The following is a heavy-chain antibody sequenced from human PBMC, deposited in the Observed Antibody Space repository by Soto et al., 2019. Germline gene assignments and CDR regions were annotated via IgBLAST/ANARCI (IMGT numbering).Heavy chain of an antibody. D-gene: IGHD3-10*01. Sequence: VASVKVSCKASGYTFTSYGISWGRQAPGQGLEWMGWISAYNGNTNYAQKLQGRVTMTTDTSTSTAYMELRSLRSDDTAVYYCARDLYGSGDSDAFDIWGQGTMVTVSS. CDR2: ISAYNGNT. V-gene: IGHV1-18*04. CDR3: ARDLYGSGDSDAFDI. CDR1: GYTFTSYG. J-gene: IGHJ3*02.